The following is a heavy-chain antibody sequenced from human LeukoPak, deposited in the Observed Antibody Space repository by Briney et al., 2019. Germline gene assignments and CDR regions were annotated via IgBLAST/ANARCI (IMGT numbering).Heavy chain of an antibody. J-gene: IGHJ4*02. CDR2: INPHSGGT. D-gene: IGHD2-21*02. CDR3: VREGNELLSKNFDY. CDR1: GFTFTGYY. V-gene: IGHV1-2*02. Sequence: ASVKVSCTASGFTFTGYYIHLVRQAPGPGLEWMGYINPHSGGTNSPQKFQGRVTMTTDTSISAAYMELSSLISDDTAMYYCVREGNELLSKNFDYWGQGTLVTVSS.